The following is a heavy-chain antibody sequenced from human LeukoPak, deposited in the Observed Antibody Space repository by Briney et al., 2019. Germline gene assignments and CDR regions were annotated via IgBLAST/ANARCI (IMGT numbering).Heavy chain of an antibody. Sequence: SETLSLTCTVYGHPLSSYYWSWVRQPPGKGLEWVGYIYYSGSTNYNPSLKSRVTISVDTSKNQFSLKLSSVTAADTAVYYCARVHSSSWYQTLGYFDYWGQGTLVTVSS. CDR3: ARVHSSSWYQTLGYFDY. CDR1: GHPLSSYY. CDR2: IYYSGST. J-gene: IGHJ4*02. V-gene: IGHV4-59*13. D-gene: IGHD6-13*01.